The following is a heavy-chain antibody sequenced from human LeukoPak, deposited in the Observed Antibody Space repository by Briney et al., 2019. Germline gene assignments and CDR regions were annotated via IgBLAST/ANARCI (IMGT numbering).Heavy chain of an antibody. CDR3: ARAGGRRFYFDY. Sequence: PSETLSLTXAVYGGSFSGYYWSWIRQPPGKGLEWIGEINHSGSTNYNPSLKSRVTISVDASKNQFSLKLSSVTAADTAVYYCARAGGRRFYFDYWGQGTLVTVSS. J-gene: IGHJ4*02. D-gene: IGHD3-10*01. CDR1: GGSFSGYY. V-gene: IGHV4-34*01. CDR2: INHSGST.